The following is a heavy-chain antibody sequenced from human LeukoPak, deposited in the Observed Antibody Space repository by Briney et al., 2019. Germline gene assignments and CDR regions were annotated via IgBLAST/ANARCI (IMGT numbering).Heavy chain of an antibody. CDR2: IKQDGSKK. CDR3: TRVGYIDEGIDY. J-gene: IGHJ4*02. D-gene: IGHD5-24*01. CDR1: GFPFSSYW. Sequence: GGSLRLSCVASGFPFSSYWMTWFGQAPGKGRGGLENIKQDGSKKSYVDSVKGRFTISRDNAKNSLYLQMNSLRAEDTAIYYCTRVGYIDEGIDYWGQGTLVTVSS. V-gene: IGHV3-7*04.